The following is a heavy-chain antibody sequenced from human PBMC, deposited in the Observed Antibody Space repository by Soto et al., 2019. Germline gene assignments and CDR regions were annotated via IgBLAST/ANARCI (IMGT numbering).Heavy chain of an antibody. V-gene: IGHV4-30-4*01. Sequence: QVQLQESGPGLVKPSQTLSLTCTVSDGSISSGDYYWSWIRKPPGKGLEWIGYIYYSGSTYYNPSRKSRVTISVDTFKNQFSLKLSSVTAADTAVYYCARGIVGATLDYWGQGTLVTVSS. CDR3: ARGIVGATLDY. CDR2: IYYSGST. CDR1: DGSISSGDYY. J-gene: IGHJ4*02. D-gene: IGHD1-26*01.